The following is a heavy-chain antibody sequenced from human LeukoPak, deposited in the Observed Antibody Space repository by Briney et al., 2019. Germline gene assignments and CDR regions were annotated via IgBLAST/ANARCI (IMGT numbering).Heavy chain of an antibody. Sequence: GGSLRLSCAASGFTFSSYSMNWVRQAPGKGLEWVSSISSSSSYIYYADSVKGRFTISRDNAKNSLHLQMNSLRAEDTAVYYCARGGTELGIDAFDIWGQGTMVTVSS. CDR3: ARGGTELGIDAFDI. CDR1: GFTFSSYS. D-gene: IGHD7-27*01. V-gene: IGHV3-21*01. J-gene: IGHJ3*02. CDR2: ISSSSSYI.